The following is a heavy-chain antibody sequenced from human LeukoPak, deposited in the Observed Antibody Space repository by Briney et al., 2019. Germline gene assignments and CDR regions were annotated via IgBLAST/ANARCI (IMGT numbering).Heavy chain of an antibody. D-gene: IGHD2-2*01. V-gene: IGHV3-7*01. CDR1: GFTFSSYW. CDR3: ARILPLRVPAAMGD. J-gene: IGHJ4*02. Sequence: PGGSLRLSCAASGFTFSSYWMTWVRQAPGKGLEWVANIKHDGSDKYFVDSVKGRFTISRDNAKNSLRLQMNSLRAEDTAVYYCARILPLRVPAAMGDWGQGTLVTVSS. CDR2: IKHDGSDK.